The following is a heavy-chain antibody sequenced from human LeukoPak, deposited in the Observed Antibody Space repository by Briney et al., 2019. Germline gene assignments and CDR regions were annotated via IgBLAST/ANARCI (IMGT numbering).Heavy chain of an antibody. CDR3: ARVYRSSSGYCFDY. D-gene: IGHD6-6*01. CDR1: GFTFSNYW. CDR2: IKQDGSEK. Sequence: PGGSLRLSCAASGFTFSNYWMTWVRQAPGKGLEWVANIKQDGSEKYYVDSVKGRFTISRDNAKNSLYLQMNSLRAEDTAMYYCARVYRSSSGYCFDYWGQGTLVTVSS. J-gene: IGHJ4*02. V-gene: IGHV3-7*01.